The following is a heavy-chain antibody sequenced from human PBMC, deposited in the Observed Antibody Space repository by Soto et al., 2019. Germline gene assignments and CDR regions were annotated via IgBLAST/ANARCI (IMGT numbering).Heavy chain of an antibody. Sequence: ASVKVSCKTSGYSFTKYHMHWVRQAPGQGLEWMGWINPGSGVTNQAQKFQGRVTMTRDTSITTSYMELNSLTSDDTAVYYCARVAGHKNARFDIWGQGALVTVSS. J-gene: IGHJ4*02. D-gene: IGHD6-13*01. V-gene: IGHV1-2*02. CDR3: ARVAGHKNARFDI. CDR2: INPGSGVT. CDR1: GYSFTKYH.